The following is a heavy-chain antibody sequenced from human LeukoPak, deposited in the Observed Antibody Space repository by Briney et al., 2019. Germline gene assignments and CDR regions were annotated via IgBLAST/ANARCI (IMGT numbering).Heavy chain of an antibody. CDR2: ISGSGGST. Sequence: PGGSLRLSCAASGFTFSSYAMSWARQAPGKGLEWFSAISGSGGSTYYADSVKGRFTISRDNSKNTLYLQMYSLRAEDTAVYYCAKDVSSSSAAGYFQHWGQGTLVTVSS. CDR1: GFTFSSYA. CDR3: AKDVSSSSAAGYFQH. V-gene: IGHV3-23*01. D-gene: IGHD6-6*01. J-gene: IGHJ1*01.